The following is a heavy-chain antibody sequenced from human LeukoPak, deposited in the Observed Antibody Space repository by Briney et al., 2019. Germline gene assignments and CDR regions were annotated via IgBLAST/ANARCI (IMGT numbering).Heavy chain of an antibody. CDR2: ISSSSYI. Sequence: GGSLRLSCAASGFTFSSYEMNWVRQAPGKGLEWVSSISSSSYIYYADSVKGRFTISRDNAKNSLYLQMNSLRAEDTAVYYCARDLGAAAGTLQYYYMDVWGKGTTVTISS. CDR3: ARDLGAAAGTLQYYYMDV. J-gene: IGHJ6*03. CDR1: GFTFSSYE. D-gene: IGHD6-13*01. V-gene: IGHV3-21*01.